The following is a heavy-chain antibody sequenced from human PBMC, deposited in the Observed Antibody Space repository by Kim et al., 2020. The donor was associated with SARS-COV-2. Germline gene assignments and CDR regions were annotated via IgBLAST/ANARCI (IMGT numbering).Heavy chain of an antibody. D-gene: IGHD3-10*01. CDR1: GFALSGHA. V-gene: IGHV3-30*02. CDR2: IGQDGGYK. J-gene: IGHJ5*02. Sequence: GGSLRLSCTASGFALSGHAMHWVRQAPGKGPQLVAYIGQDGGYKWHVDSVMGRFTISRDSSKNTLYLQMDSLTVDDTAIYYCARDDSGTYGSWGQGTLVTVSS. CDR3: ARDDSGTYGS.